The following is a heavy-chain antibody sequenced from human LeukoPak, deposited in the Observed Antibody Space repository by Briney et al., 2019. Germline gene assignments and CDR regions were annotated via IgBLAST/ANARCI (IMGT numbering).Heavy chain of an antibody. CDR2: INAGNGNT. D-gene: IGHD2-21*02. V-gene: IGHV1-3*01. CDR3: ARIRGVTATRGYFDY. J-gene: IGHJ4*02. CDR1: GYSFTSYA. Sequence: ASVKVSCKASGYSFTSYAMHWVRQAPGQRLEWMGGINAGNGNTKYSQKFQGRVTITRDTSASTAYMELSSLRSEDTAVYYCARIRGVTATRGYFDYWGQGTLVTVSS.